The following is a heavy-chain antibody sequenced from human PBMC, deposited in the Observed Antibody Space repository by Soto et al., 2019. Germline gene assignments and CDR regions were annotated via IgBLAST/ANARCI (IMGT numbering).Heavy chain of an antibody. CDR3: AREGYSSSWRKKVGYYGMDV. J-gene: IGHJ6*02. V-gene: IGHV3-7*03. CDR1: GFTFSSYW. D-gene: IGHD6-13*01. CDR2: IKQDGSEK. Sequence: GGSLRLSCAASGFTFSSYWMSWVRQAPGKGLEWVANIKQDGSEKYYVDSVKGRFTISRDNAKNSLYLQMNSLRAEDTAVYYCAREGYSSSWRKKVGYYGMDVWGQGTTVTVSS.